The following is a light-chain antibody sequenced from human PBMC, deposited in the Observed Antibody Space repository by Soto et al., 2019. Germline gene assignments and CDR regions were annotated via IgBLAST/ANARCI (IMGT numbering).Light chain of an antibody. Sequence: DIVLTQSPGTLSLSPGERATLSCRASQRISSNYLGWYQQKPGQAPRLLIYAASSRATGIPDRFSGSGSGTDFTLTISRLEPEDFAVYYCQDYGSSPQTFGQGTKGEI. V-gene: IGKV3-20*01. J-gene: IGKJ1*01. CDR1: QRISSNY. CDR3: QDYGSSPQT. CDR2: AAS.